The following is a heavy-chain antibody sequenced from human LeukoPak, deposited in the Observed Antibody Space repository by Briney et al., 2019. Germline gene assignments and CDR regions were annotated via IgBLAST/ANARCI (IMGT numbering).Heavy chain of an antibody. D-gene: IGHD7-27*01. V-gene: IGHV4-34*01. Sequence: SETLSLTCAVYGGSFSGYYWSWIRQPPGKGLEWIGEINHSGSTNYNLSLKSRVTISVDTSKNQFSLELSSVTAADTAVYYCAACGDDAFDIWGQGTMVTVSS. CDR2: INHSGST. CDR1: GGSFSGYY. J-gene: IGHJ3*02. CDR3: AACGDDAFDI.